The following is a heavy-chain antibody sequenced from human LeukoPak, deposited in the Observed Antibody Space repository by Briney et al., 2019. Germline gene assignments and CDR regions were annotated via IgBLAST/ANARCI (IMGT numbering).Heavy chain of an antibody. CDR2: ISAYNGNT. J-gene: IGHJ4*02. CDR3: ARVGPHEWLRLSPYYFDY. Sequence: ASVKVSCKASGYTFTSYGISWVRQASGQGLEWMGWISAYNGNTNYAQKLQGRVTMTTDTSTSTAYMELRSLRSDDTAVYYCARVGPHEWLRLSPYYFDYWGQGTLVTVSS. D-gene: IGHD5-12*01. V-gene: IGHV1-18*01. CDR1: GYTFTSYG.